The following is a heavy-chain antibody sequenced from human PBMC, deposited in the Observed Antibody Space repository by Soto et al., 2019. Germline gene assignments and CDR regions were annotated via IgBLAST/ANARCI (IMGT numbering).Heavy chain of an antibody. CDR3: ARRDSSGYYYFDY. V-gene: IGHV4-39*01. Sequence: QLQLQELGPGLVKPSETLSLTCTVSGGSISSSSYYWGWIRQPPGKGLEWIGSIYYSGSTYYNPSLKSRVTISVDTSKNQFSLKLSSVTAADTAVYYCARRDSSGYYYFDYWGQGTLVTVSS. J-gene: IGHJ4*02. CDR1: GGSISSSSYY. CDR2: IYYSGST. D-gene: IGHD3-22*01.